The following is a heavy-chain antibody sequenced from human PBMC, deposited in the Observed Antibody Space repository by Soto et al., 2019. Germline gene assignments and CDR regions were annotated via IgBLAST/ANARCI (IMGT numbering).Heavy chain of an antibody. CDR2: ISGSGGST. D-gene: IGHD2-2*01. Sequence: RRLSCAASGFTFSSYAMSWVRQAPGKGLEWVSAISGSGGSTYYADSVKGRFTISRDNSKNTLYLQMNSLRAEDTAVYYCAKDDSYCSSTSCRAEYFQHWGQGTLVTVPQ. CDR3: AKDDSYCSSTSCRAEYFQH. V-gene: IGHV3-23*01. J-gene: IGHJ1*01. CDR1: GFTFSSYA.